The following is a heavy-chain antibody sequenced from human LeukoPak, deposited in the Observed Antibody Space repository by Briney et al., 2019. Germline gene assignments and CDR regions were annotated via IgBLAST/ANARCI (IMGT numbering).Heavy chain of an antibody. J-gene: IGHJ4*02. Sequence: SETLSLTCTVSGGSISSFYWSWIRQPPGKGLEWIGYICYSGNTNYNPSLKSRVTISLDTSENQFSLKLSSVTAADTAVYYCARGRVGAGDIVATTYYFDFWGQGTLVTVSS. CDR3: ARGRVGAGDIVATTYYFDF. V-gene: IGHV4-59*01. D-gene: IGHD5-12*01. CDR2: ICYSGNT. CDR1: GGSISSFY.